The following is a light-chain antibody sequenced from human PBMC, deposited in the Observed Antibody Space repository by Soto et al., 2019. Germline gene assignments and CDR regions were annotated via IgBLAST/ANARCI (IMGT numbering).Light chain of an antibody. CDR1: SSDVGGYNY. J-gene: IGLJ2*01. CDR3: SSHTSSTTRLV. CDR2: DVS. V-gene: IGLV2-14*03. Sequence: QSALTQPASVSGSPGQSITISCTGTSSDVGGYNYVSWYQHHPGKAPKLMIYDVSNRPSGVSNRFSGSKSGNTASLTISGLQAEDEADYYCSSHTSSTTRLVFGGGTKLTVL.